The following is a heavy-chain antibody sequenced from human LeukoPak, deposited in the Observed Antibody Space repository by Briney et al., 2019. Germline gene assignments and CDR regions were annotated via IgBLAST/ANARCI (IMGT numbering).Heavy chain of an antibody. CDR2: ISYDGSNK. V-gene: IGHV3-30*18. CDR1: GFTFSSYG. CDR3: AKAGSYGGIVVVTAIGY. D-gene: IGHD2-21*02. Sequence: GGSLRLSCAASGFTFSSYGMHWVRQAPGKGLEWVAVISYDGSNKYYADSVKGRFTISRDNSKNTLYLQMNSLRAEDTAVYYCAKAGSYGGIVVVTAIGYRGQGTLVTVSS. J-gene: IGHJ4*02.